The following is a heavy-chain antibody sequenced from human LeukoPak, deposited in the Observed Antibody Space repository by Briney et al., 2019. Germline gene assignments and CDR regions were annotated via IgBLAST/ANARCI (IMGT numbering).Heavy chain of an antibody. D-gene: IGHD6-19*01. CDR2: ISGYNGHT. CDR1: GYTFTSYG. CDR3: ARGLAVAGNRAFDI. J-gene: IGHJ3*02. Sequence: ASVKVSCKASGYTFTSYGIVWVRQAPGQRLEWMGWISGYNGHTNYAQKFQDRVTMTTDASTKTVYLDLRSLRYADTAVYYCARGLAVAGNRAFDIWGQGTRVTVSS. V-gene: IGHV1-18*01.